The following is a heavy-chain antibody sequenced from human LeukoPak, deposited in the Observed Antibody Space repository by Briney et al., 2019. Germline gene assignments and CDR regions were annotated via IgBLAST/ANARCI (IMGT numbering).Heavy chain of an antibody. D-gene: IGHD2-2*02. J-gene: IGHJ4*02. Sequence: PGGSLRLSCAASGFTFSSYAMSWVRQAPGKGLEWVSAISGSGGSTYYADSVKGRFTISRDNSKNTPYLQMNSLRAEDTAVYYCARVRYCSSTSCYKNFDYWGQGTLVTVSS. CDR2: ISGSGGST. CDR1: GFTFSSYA. V-gene: IGHV3-23*01. CDR3: ARVRYCSSTSCYKNFDY.